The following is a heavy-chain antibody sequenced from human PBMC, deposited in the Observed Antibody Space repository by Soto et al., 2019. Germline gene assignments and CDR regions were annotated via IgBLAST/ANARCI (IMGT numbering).Heavy chain of an antibody. CDR2: ISSSSSTI. CDR3: ARDLKWIAAAGPGNGY. V-gene: IGHV3-48*01. D-gene: IGHD6-13*01. CDR1: GFTFSSYS. Sequence: GGSLRLSCAASGFTFSSYSMNWVRQAPGKGLEWVSYISSSSSTIYYADSVKGRFTISRDNAKNSLYLQMNSLRAEDTAVYYCARDLKWIAAAGPGNGYWGQGTLVTVSS. J-gene: IGHJ4*02.